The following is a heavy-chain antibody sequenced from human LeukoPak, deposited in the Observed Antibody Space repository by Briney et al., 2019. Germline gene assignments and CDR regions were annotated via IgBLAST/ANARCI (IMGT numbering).Heavy chain of an antibody. V-gene: IGHV4-34*01. Sequence: SETLSLTCAVYGGSFSGYYWSWIRQPPGKGLEWIGEINHSGSTNYNPSLKSRVTISVDTSKNQFSLKLSSVTAADTAVYYCARGPAYYYDSSGYFASDYWGQGTLVTVSS. J-gene: IGHJ4*02. CDR2: INHSGST. D-gene: IGHD3-22*01. CDR1: GGSFSGYY. CDR3: ARGPAYYYDSSGYFASDY.